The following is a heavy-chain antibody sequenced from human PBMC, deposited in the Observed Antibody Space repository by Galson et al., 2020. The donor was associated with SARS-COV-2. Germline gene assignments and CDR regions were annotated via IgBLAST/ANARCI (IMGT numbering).Heavy chain of an antibody. J-gene: IGHJ6*02. CDR3: ARDNDYGMDV. Sequence: GGSLRLSCAASGFTFSRYWMSWVRQAPGKGLEWVANIKQEGNERYYVDSVKGRFTISRDNANNLLYLQMYSLRAEDTAVYYWARDNDYGMDVWGQGTTVTVSS. V-gene: IGHV3-7*01. CDR1: GFTFSRYW. CDR2: IKQEGNER.